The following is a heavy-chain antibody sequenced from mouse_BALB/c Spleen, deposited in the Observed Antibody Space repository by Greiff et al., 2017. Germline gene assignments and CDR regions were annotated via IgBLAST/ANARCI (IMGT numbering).Heavy chain of an antibody. Sequence: EVQLQQSGPGLVKPSQSLSLTCTVTGYSITSDYAWNWIRQFPGNKLEWMGYISYSGSTSYNPSLKSRISITRDTSKNQFFLQLNSVTTEDTATYYCARAFITTVVADYWGQGTTLTVSS. CDR3: ARAFITTVVADY. CDR1: GYSITSDYA. J-gene: IGHJ2*01. D-gene: IGHD1-1*01. V-gene: IGHV3-2*02. CDR2: ISYSGST.